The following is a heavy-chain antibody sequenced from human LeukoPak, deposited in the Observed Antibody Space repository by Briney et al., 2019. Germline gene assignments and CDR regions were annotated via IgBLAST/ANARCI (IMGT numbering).Heavy chain of an antibody. Sequence: GGSLRLSCAASGFTFSSYEMNWVRQAPGKGLEWVSYISSSGSTIYYADFVKGRFTISRDNSKNTLYLQMNSLRAEDTAVYYCAKEYSGSFSPFPSYFDYWGQGTLVTVSS. CDR3: AKEYSGSFSPFPSYFDY. CDR1: GFTFSSYE. V-gene: IGHV3-48*03. D-gene: IGHD1-26*01. J-gene: IGHJ4*02. CDR2: ISSSGSTI.